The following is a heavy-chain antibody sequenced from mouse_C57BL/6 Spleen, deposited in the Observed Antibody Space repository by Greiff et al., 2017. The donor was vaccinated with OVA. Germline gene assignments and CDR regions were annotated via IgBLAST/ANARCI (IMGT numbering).Heavy chain of an antibody. CDR2: IDPSDSYT. J-gene: IGHJ4*01. D-gene: IGHD2-12*01. Sequence: QVQLQQPGAELVMPGASVKLSCKASGYTFTSYWMHWVKQRPGQGLEWIGEIDPSDSYTTYNQKFKGKSTLTVDKSSSTAYMQLSSLTSEDSAVYYCASSYDDAMDYWGQGTSVTVSS. CDR1: GYTFTSYW. V-gene: IGHV1-69*01. CDR3: ASSYDDAMDY.